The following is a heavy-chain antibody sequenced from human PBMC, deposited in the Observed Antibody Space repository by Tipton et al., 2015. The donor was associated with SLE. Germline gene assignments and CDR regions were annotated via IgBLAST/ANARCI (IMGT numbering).Heavy chain of an antibody. Sequence: GSLRLSCAASGFTFSNSVMAWVRQGPGKGLEWVSLIFTGDSRSYADSARGRFSISRDNSKNTLYLQMNTLRDDDTALYYCARSDTDLTFPYYFDSWGQGTRVTVSS. J-gene: IGHJ4*02. CDR3: ARSDTDLTFPYYFDS. V-gene: IGHV3-23*03. CDR1: GFTFSNSV. D-gene: IGHD2/OR15-2a*01. CDR2: IFTGDSR.